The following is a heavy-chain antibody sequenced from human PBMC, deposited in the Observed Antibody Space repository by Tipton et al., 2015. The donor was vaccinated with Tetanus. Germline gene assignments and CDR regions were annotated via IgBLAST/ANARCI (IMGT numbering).Heavy chain of an antibody. D-gene: IGHD3-3*01. CDR1: GGSIRGGTFY. V-gene: IGHV4-39*01. CDR2: IYESGDT. CDR3: ARHQSGYFTPFDY. J-gene: IGHJ4*02. Sequence: TLSLTCTVSGGSIRGGTFYWGWIRQPPGKGLGWIGSIYESGDTYYIPSLKSRVTISVDTSKSQFSLNLNSMAAADTGVYYCARHQSGYFTPFDYWGQGNLVTVSS.